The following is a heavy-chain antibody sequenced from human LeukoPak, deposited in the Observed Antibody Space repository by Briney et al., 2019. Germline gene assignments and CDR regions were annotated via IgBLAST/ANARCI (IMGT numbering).Heavy chain of an antibody. Sequence: ESGPTLVKPTQTLTLTCTFSGFSLTTTREAVGWARQPPGKALERLALIFWDDDKRYSPSLRSRLTITKDTSNNQVVLTLTNVDPVDTGTYYCAHYHLTYFDYWGQGALVTVSS. D-gene: IGHD1-14*01. V-gene: IGHV2-5*02. CDR3: AHYHLTYFDY. CDR1: GFSLTTTREA. CDR2: IFWDDDK. J-gene: IGHJ4*02.